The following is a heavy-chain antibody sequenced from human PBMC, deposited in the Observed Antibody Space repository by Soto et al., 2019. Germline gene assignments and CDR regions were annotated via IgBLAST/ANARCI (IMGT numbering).Heavy chain of an antibody. CDR3: ARYGVNNWFDP. D-gene: IGHD4-17*01. CDR1: GGSISSGGYS. V-gene: IGHV4-30-2*01. Sequence: SETLSLTXAVSGGSISSGGYSWSWIRQPPGKGLEWIGYIYHSGSTYYNPSLESRVTISVDRSKNQFSLKLSSVTAADTAVYYCARYGVNNWFDPWGQGTLVTVSS. CDR2: IYHSGST. J-gene: IGHJ5*02.